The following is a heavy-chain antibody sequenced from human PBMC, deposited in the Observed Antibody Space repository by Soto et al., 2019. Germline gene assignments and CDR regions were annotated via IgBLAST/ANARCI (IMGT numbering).Heavy chain of an antibody. CDR3: ARGLAAGDY. D-gene: IGHD6-13*01. CDR1: GYTFTNYY. Sequence: QVQLVQSGAEVKNPGASVKVSCKASGYTFTNYYIHWVRQAPGQGLEWMAIINPSGGSTNYAKKFQGRVTLARDTFKNTGYMELSSLRSEDTAIYYCARGLAAGDYWGQGTLVTVSS. J-gene: IGHJ4*02. CDR2: INPSGGST. V-gene: IGHV1-46*01.